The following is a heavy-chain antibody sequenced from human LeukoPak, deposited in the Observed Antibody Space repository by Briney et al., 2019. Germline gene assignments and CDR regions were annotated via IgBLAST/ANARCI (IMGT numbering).Heavy chain of an antibody. CDR3: ASHLLESSSWSFHGN. Sequence: SETLSLTCTVSGGSISSSSYDWGWIRQPPGKGLEWIGSIYYYGSTYYNPSLKSRVTISVDTSKNHFSLKLSSVTAADTAVYYCASHLLESSSWSFHGNWGQGTLVTVSS. CDR2: IYYYGST. J-gene: IGHJ4*02. D-gene: IGHD6-13*01. CDR1: GGSISSSSYD. V-gene: IGHV4-39*02.